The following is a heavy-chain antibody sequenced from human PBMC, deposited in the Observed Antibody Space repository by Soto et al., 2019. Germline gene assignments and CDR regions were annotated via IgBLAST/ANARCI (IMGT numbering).Heavy chain of an antibody. CDR3: ATGTFGVVSAQRFDY. D-gene: IGHD3-3*01. CDR2: IIPIIGTP. J-gene: IGHJ4*02. V-gene: IGHV1-69*01. Sequence: QVQLVQSGADVKKPGSSVKVSCKASGGTFRISAISWLRQAPGQGLQWMGGIIPIIGTPNYAQKFQGRVSITAGDSTSTAYMELSSLRSEDTAVYYCATGTFGVVSAQRFDYWGQGTLVTVSS. CDR1: GGTFRISA.